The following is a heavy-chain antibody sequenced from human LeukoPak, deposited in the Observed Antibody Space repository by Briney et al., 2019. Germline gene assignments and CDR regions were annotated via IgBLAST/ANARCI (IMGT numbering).Heavy chain of an antibody. Sequence: GGSLRLSCAASGFIFNSYGMNWVRQAPGKGLEWVSYISSTSSTIYYAGSVKGRFTISRDNAKDSLYLQMNSLRAEDTAVYYCAKDLPSTYYYGSGSYADGGWGQGTLVTVSS. CDR1: GFIFNSYG. D-gene: IGHD3-10*01. CDR2: ISSTSSTI. CDR3: AKDLPSTYYYGSGSYADGG. J-gene: IGHJ4*02. V-gene: IGHV3-48*04.